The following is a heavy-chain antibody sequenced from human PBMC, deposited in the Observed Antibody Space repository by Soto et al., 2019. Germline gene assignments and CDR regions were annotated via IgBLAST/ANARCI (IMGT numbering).Heavy chain of an antibody. CDR1: GESIATVAYS. V-gene: IGHV4-31*03. CDR2: VYFSGNT. Sequence: PSETLSLTCTVSGESIATVAYSWIWILQHPGKGLEWIGYVYFSGNTDYNPSLKSRVTISVDTSKKQFSLRLTSVTVADTAVYYCARLGYDSSGYPIWFDPWGQGTLVTVSS. CDR3: ARLGYDSSGYPIWFDP. J-gene: IGHJ5*02. D-gene: IGHD3-22*01.